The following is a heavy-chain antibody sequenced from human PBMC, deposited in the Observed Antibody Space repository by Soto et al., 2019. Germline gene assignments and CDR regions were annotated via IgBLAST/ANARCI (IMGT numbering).Heavy chain of an antibody. CDR1: GFTVSSNY. J-gene: IGHJ4*02. V-gene: IGHV3-66*01. CDR2: IYSGGIT. Sequence: GGSLRLSCAASGFTVSSNYMSWVRQTPGKGLEWVSLIYSGGITYYADSVKGRFTISRDNSKNTLYLQMNGLRAEDTAVYYCARGTCSSTSCFFDYWGQGTLVTVS. CDR3: ARGTCSSTSCFFDY. D-gene: IGHD2-2*01.